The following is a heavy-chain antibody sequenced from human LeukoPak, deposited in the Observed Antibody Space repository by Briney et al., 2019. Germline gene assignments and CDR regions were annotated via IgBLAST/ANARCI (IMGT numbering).Heavy chain of an antibody. Sequence: SETLSLTCAVYGGSFSGYYWSWIRQPPGKGLEWIGEINHSGSTNYNPSLKSRVTISVDTSKNQFSLKLSSVTAADTAVYYCARGLQDIVVVPAAMFAFDIWGQGTMVPVSS. CDR2: INHSGST. CDR3: ARGLQDIVVVPAAMFAFDI. CDR1: GGSFSGYY. D-gene: IGHD2-2*01. J-gene: IGHJ3*02. V-gene: IGHV4-34*01.